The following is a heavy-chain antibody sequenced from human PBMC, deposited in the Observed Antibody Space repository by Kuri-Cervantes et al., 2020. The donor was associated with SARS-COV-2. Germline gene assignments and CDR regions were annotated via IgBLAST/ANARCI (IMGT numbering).Heavy chain of an antibody. CDR2: IRYDGSNK. Sequence: GESLKISCAASGFTFSSYGMHWVRQAPGKGLEWVAFIRYDGSNKYYADSVKGRFTISRDNSKNTLYLQMNSLRAEDTAVYYCTKGAGDIGATILDYWGQGTLVTVSS. J-gene: IGHJ4*02. CDR1: GFTFSSYG. D-gene: IGHD5-12*01. V-gene: IGHV3-30*02. CDR3: TKGAGDIGATILDY.